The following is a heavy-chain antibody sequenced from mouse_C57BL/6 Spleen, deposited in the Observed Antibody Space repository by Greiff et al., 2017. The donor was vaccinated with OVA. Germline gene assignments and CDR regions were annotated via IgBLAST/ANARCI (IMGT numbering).Heavy chain of an antibody. CDR2: INPSNGGT. V-gene: IGHV1-53*01. J-gene: IGHJ2*01. CDR1: GYTFTSYW. CDR3: ARTDYYGSSQYYFDY. D-gene: IGHD1-1*01. Sequence: VQLQQPGTDLVKPGASVKLSCKASGYTFTSYWMHWVKQRPGQGLEWIGNINPSNGGTNYNEKFKSKATLTVDKSSSTAYMQLSSLTSEDSAVYYCARTDYYGSSQYYFDYWGQGTTLTVSS.